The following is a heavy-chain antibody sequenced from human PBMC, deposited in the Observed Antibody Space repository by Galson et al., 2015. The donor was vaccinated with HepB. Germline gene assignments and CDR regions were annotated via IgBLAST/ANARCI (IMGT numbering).Heavy chain of an antibody. Sequence: SLSLSCAASGFTFSSYPMSWVRQAPGKGLEWVSAISGSGGSTYYADSVKGRFTISRDNSKNTLYLQMNSLRAEDTAVYYCARDAGYCSSTSCYYTAGGYYYGMDVWGQGTTVTVSS. CDR1: GFTFSSYP. D-gene: IGHD2-2*01. CDR3: ARDAGYCSSTSCYYTAGGYYYGMDV. CDR2: ISGSGGST. V-gene: IGHV3-23*01. J-gene: IGHJ6*02.